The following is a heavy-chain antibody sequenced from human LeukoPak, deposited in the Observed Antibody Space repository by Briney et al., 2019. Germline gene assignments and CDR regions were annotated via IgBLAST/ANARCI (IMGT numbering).Heavy chain of an antibody. J-gene: IGHJ3*02. CDR3: ARFPVHYYDSSGYAFDI. CDR1: GYTFTSYY. D-gene: IGHD3-22*01. V-gene: IGHV1-46*01. CDR2: INPSGGST. Sequence: GASVKVSCKASGYTFTSYYMHWVRQAPGQGLEWMGIINPSGGSTSYAQKFQGRVTMTRDTSTSTVYMELSSLRSEDTAVYYCARFPVHYYDSSGYAFDIWGPGTMVTVSS.